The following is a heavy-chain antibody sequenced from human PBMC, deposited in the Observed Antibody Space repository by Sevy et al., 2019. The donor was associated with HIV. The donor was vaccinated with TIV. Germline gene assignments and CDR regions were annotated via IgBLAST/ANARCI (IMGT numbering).Heavy chain of an antibody. J-gene: IGHJ4*02. CDR2: IRPDGSDK. V-gene: IGHV3-7*01. CDR3: ARGVGLDC. Sequence: GALRLSCSASGFTFSPYWMTWVRQAPGKGLEWVANIRPDGSDKYYVDSVKGRFTISRDNAKNSLYLQMNSLRADDTAMYYCARGVGLDCWGQGALVTVSS. D-gene: IGHD1-26*01. CDR1: GFTFSPYW.